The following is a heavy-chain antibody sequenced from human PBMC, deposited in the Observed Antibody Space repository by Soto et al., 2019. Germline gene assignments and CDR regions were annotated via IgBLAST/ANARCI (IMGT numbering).Heavy chain of an antibody. CDR2: IYYSGST. CDR3: ARHDYGGFGL. D-gene: IGHD4-17*01. V-gene: IGHV4-39*01. CDR1: GGSISRSSYY. Sequence: QLQLQESGPGLVKPSETLSLTCTVSGGSISRSSYYWGWIRQPPGKGLEWIGSIYYSGSTYYNPSLKRRFPISVDTSKNQFSLKLSSVTAADTAVYYCARHDYGGFGLWGQGTLVTVSS. J-gene: IGHJ4*02.